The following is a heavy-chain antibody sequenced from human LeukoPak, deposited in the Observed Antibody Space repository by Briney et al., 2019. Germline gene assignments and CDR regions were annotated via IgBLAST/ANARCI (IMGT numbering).Heavy chain of an antibody. CDR3: ARDGRISGSYNDAFDI. V-gene: IGHV3-48*01. Sequence: PGGSLRLSCAASGFXFSSYSMNWVRQAPGKGLEWVSYISSSSSTIYYADSVKGRFTISRDNSKNTLYLQMNSLRAEDTAVYYCARDGRISGSYNDAFDIWGQGTMVTVSS. J-gene: IGHJ3*02. CDR1: GFXFSSYS. D-gene: IGHD1-26*01. CDR2: ISSSSSTI.